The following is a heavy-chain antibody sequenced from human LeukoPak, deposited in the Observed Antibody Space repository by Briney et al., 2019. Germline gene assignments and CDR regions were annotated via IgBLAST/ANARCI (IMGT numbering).Heavy chain of an antibody. Sequence: GGSLRLSCAASGFTFSSYEMNWVRQAPGKGLEWVSYISGGGSTMFYADSVKGRFTIPRDNAKNSLYLQMNSLRAEDTAVYYCARTSYGDYAASVDYWGQGTLVTVSS. CDR2: ISGGGSTM. V-gene: IGHV3-48*03. D-gene: IGHD4-17*01. CDR1: GFTFSSYE. J-gene: IGHJ4*02. CDR3: ARTSYGDYAASVDY.